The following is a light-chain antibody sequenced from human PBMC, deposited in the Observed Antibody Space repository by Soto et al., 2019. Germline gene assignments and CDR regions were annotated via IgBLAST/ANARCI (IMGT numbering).Light chain of an antibody. CDR3: SSHTISSKGV. CDR2: EVS. J-gene: IGLJ1*01. Sequence: QSVLTQPASVSGSPGQSITISCTGTSSDVGGYNYVSWYQQHPGKAPKLMIYEVSNRPSAVSNRFSGSKSGNTASLTISGLQAEDEADYYCSSHTISSKGVFGNGTK. V-gene: IGLV2-14*01. CDR1: SSDVGGYNY.